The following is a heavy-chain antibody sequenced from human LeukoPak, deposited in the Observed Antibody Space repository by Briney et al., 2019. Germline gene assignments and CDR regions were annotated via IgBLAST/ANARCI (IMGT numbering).Heavy chain of an antibody. CDR2: IRYDGSNK. D-gene: IGHD6-19*01. Sequence: PGGCLRLSCAASVFNFSSYVMHSVRQAPGKGLEWVAFIRYDGSNKYYADSVKGRFTISRDNSKNTLYLQMNSLRAEERAVYNVADGDQWLARAAEYLHHGKQETLVTVSS. J-gene: IGHJ1*01. CDR3: ADGDQWLARAAEYLHH. V-gene: IGHV3-30*02. CDR1: VFNFSSYV.